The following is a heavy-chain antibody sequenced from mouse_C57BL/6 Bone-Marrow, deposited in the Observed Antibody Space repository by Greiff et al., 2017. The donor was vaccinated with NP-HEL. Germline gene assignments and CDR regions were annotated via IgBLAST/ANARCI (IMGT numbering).Heavy chain of an antibody. CDR3: ARVTLYYFDY. CDR1: GFTFSDYY. J-gene: IGHJ2*01. CDR2: INYDGSST. Sequence: EVQLVESEGGLVQPGRSMKLSCTASGFTFSDYYMAWVRQVPEKGLEWVANINYDGSSTYYLDSLKSRFIISRDNAKNILYLQMSSLKSEDTATYYCARVTLYYFDYWGQGTTLTVSS. V-gene: IGHV5-16*01. D-gene: IGHD3-3*01.